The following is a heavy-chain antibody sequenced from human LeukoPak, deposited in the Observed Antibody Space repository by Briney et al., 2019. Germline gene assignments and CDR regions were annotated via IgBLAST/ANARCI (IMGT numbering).Heavy chain of an antibody. CDR3: ARVASTVTTYDL. D-gene: IGHD4-17*01. J-gene: IGHJ5*02. V-gene: IGHV1-2*02. Sequence: ASVKVSCKTSGYTFTGYSMHWVRQVPGQGLEWVGWVNPNSGGTNYAQNFQGRVTLTRDASISTAYMELTSLRSDDTAVYYCARVASTVTTYDLWGQGTLVTVPS. CDR1: GYTFTGYS. CDR2: VNPNSGGT.